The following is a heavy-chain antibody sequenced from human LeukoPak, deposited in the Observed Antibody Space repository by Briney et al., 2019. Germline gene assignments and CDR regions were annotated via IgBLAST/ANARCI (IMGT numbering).Heavy chain of an antibody. V-gene: IGHV3-30*03. CDR1: GFTFSSYG. CDR3: ARGPNYGGNSKDFDY. J-gene: IGHJ4*02. D-gene: IGHD4-23*01. Sequence: GGSLRLSCAASGFTFSSYGMHWVRQAPGKGLEWVAVISYDGSNKYYADSVKGRFTISRDNPRDTLYLQMNILRTEDTAVYYCARGPNYGGNSKDFDYWGQGTLVTVSS. CDR2: ISYDGSNK.